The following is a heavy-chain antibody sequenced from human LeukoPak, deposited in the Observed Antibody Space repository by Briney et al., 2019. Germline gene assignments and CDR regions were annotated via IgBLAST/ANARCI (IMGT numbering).Heavy chain of an antibody. Sequence: GESLKISCKASAYSCTTFWISWVLQMPGKDLEGMGRITPCNSYTNYSPSFRGHVTISADKSLTTAYLQWSSLRASDTAMYYCATSSGNTPFDYWGQGTLVTVSS. V-gene: IGHV5-10-1*01. D-gene: IGHD1-14*01. J-gene: IGHJ4*02. CDR2: ITPCNSYT. CDR1: AYSCTTFW. CDR3: ATSSGNTPFDY.